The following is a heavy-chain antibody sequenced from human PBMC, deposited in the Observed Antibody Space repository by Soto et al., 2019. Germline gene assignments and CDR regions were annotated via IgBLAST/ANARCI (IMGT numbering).Heavy chain of an antibody. CDR1: GGTFSSYA. Sequence: QVQLVQSGAEVKKPGSSVKVSCKASGGTFSSYAISWVRQAPGQGLEWMGGIIPIVGTANYAQKFQGRVTITADESTSTAYMELSSLRSEDTAVYYCACPIVGATFSQYFQHWGQGTLVTVSS. D-gene: IGHD1-26*01. CDR2: IIPIVGTA. CDR3: ACPIVGATFSQYFQH. V-gene: IGHV1-69*01. J-gene: IGHJ1*01.